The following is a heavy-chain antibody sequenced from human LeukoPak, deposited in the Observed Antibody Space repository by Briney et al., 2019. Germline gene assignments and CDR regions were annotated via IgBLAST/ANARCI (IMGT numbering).Heavy chain of an antibody. CDR1: GGSISSHF. CDR3: ARGSASPAALAFDI. CDR2: IYSSGNT. Sequence: PSETLSLTCSVSGGSISSHFWSWIRQPAGKGLEWIGRIYSSGNTNYNPSLKSRLTMLVDTSENQFSLKLSSVTAADTAVYYCARGSASPAALAFDIWGQGTMVTVSS. V-gene: IGHV4-4*07. J-gene: IGHJ3*02. D-gene: IGHD2-15*01.